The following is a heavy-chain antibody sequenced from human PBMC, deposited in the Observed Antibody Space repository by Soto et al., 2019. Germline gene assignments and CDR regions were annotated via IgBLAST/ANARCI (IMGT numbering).Heavy chain of an antibody. CDR2: ISYDGSNK. V-gene: IGHV3-30-3*01. CDR3: ARDLRAAGRPGMDV. CDR1: GFTFSSYA. J-gene: IGHJ6*02. D-gene: IGHD6-13*01. Sequence: PGGSLRLSCAASGFTFSSYAMHWVRQAPGKGLEWVAVISYDGSNKYYADSVKGRFTISRDNSKNTLYLQMNSLRAEDTAMYYCARDLRAAGRPGMDVWGQGTTVTVSS.